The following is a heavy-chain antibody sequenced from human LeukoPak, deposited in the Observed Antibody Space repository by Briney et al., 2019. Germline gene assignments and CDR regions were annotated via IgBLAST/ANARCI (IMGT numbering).Heavy chain of an antibody. V-gene: IGHV4-39*01. D-gene: IGHD2-21*01. J-gene: IGHJ4*02. Sequence: PSETLSLTCTVSGGSLSSSTYYWGWIRQPPGKGLEWIGTIYYSGSTYYNPSLQSRVTISVDTSKNQFSLKLSSVTAVDTAVYYCARVPPYSCPDYWGQGTLVTVSS. CDR1: GGSLSSSTYY. CDR2: IYYSGST. CDR3: ARVPPYSCPDY.